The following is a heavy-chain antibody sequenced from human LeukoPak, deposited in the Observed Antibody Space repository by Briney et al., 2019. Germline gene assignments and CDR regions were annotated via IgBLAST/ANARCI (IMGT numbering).Heavy chain of an antibody. D-gene: IGHD6-19*01. CDR2: IYSGGST. CDR3: ASDPEIPLYSSGWYPYYFDY. V-gene: IGHV3-66*01. J-gene: IGHJ4*02. CDR1: GFTVSSNY. Sequence: QAGGSLRLSCAASGFTVSSNYMSWVRQAPGKGLEWVSVIYSGGSTYYADSVKGRFTISKDNSKNTLHLQMNSLRAEDTAVYYCASDPEIPLYSSGWYPYYFDYWGQGTLVTVSS.